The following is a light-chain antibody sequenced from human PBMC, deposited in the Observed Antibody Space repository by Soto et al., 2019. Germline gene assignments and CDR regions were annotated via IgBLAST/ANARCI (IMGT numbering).Light chain of an antibody. CDR1: QSVSSN. V-gene: IGKV3-15*01. CDR2: GAS. J-gene: IGKJ1*01. CDR3: QQYNNWPRT. Sequence: EMVMTQPPATLSVSPGERATLSCRASQSVSSNLAWYQQKPGQAPRLLIYGASTRATGIPARFSGSGSGTEFTLTISSLQSEDFAVYYCQQYNNWPRTFGQGTKV.